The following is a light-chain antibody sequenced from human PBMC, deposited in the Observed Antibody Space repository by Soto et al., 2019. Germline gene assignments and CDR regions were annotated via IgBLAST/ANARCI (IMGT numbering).Light chain of an antibody. CDR2: GAS. V-gene: IGKV3-20*01. Sequence: EIVLTQSPGTLSLSPGERATLSCRASQSVGSSYVAWYQQKPGLAPSLVIYGASSRATGIPDRFSGSGSGTDFTLTISRLEPEDFAVYYCQQYAGSPWTFGQGTKVEI. CDR3: QQYAGSPWT. CDR1: QSVGSSY. J-gene: IGKJ1*01.